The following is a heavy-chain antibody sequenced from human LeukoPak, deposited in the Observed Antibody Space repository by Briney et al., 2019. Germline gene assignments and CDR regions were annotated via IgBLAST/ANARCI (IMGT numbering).Heavy chain of an antibody. CDR3: ARGGARESVFGVANIDY. Sequence: ASVKVSCKASGYTFTGYYMHWVRQAPGQGLEWMGWINPNSGGTNYAQQFQGRVTMTRDTSISTAYMELSRLRSDDTAVYYCARGGARESVFGVANIDYWGQGTLVTVSS. J-gene: IGHJ4*02. CDR2: INPNSGGT. CDR1: GYTFTGYY. D-gene: IGHD3-3*01. V-gene: IGHV1-2*02.